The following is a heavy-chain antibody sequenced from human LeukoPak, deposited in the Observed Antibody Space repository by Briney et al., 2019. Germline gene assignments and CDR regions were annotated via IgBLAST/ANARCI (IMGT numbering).Heavy chain of an antibody. CDR2: FSASGNS. J-gene: IGHJ5*02. CDR3: ARHLGGGAASWFDP. CDR1: GDSISSDDYY. Sequence: SETLSLTCTVSGDSISSDDYYWSWIRQPAGKGLEWIGRFSASGNSNYNPSLKSRVTISVDTSKNQFSLKLSSVTAADTAVYYCARHLGGGAASWFDPWGQGTLVTVSS. V-gene: IGHV4-61*02. D-gene: IGHD1-26*01.